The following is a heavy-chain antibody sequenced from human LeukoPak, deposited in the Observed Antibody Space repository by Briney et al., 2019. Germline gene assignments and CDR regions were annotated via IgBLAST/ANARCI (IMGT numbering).Heavy chain of an antibody. D-gene: IGHD3-10*01. J-gene: IGHJ6*03. V-gene: IGHV4-39*01. CDR2: IYYSGTT. CDR1: GGSVSSSSNY. Sequence: SETLSLTCSVSGGSVSSSSNYWGCIRQPPGKGLEWIGSIYYSGTTYHNPSLKSRVTISVDTSKNQFSLELSSVTAADTAVYFCARHARGGTPALGYYYYYMDVWGEETTVTVSS. CDR3: ARHARGGTPALGYYYYYMDV.